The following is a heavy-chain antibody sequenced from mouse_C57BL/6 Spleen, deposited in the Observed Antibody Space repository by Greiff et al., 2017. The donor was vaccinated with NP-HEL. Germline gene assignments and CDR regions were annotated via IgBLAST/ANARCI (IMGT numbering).Heavy chain of an antibody. V-gene: IGHV1-82*01. CDR1: GYAFSSSW. CDR3: AILLRN. D-gene: IGHD1-1*01. J-gene: IGHJ2*01. CDR2: IYPGDGDT. Sequence: VQVVESGPELVKPGASVKISCKASGYAFSSSWMNWVKQRPGKGLEWIGRIYPGDGDTNYNGKFKGKATLTADKSSSTAYMQLSSLTSEDSAVYFCAILLRNWGKGTTLTVSS.